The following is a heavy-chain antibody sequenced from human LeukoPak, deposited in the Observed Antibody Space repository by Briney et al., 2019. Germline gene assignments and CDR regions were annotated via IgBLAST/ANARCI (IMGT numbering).Heavy chain of an antibody. CDR2: IRYDGSDK. D-gene: IGHD2-2*01. Sequence: GGSLRLSRAASGFTFNSYGMHWVRQAPDKGLEWVAFIRYDGSDKYYADSVKGRLTISRDNSKNTLYLQMSSLRAEDTAVYYCAKGSYYCSSSSCPQYYYYMDVWGKGTTVTVSS. J-gene: IGHJ6*03. CDR3: AKGSYYCSSSSCPQYYYYMDV. CDR1: GFTFNSYG. V-gene: IGHV3-30*02.